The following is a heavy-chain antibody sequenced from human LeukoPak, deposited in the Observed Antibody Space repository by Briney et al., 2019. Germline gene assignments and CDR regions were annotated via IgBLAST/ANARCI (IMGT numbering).Heavy chain of an antibody. CDR1: GGTFSSYA. Sequence: ASVKVSCKASGGTFSSYAISWVRQAPGQGLEWMGRIIPILGIANYAQKFQGRVTITADKSTSTAYMELSSLRSEDTAVYYCARDRMAAAGPFDYWGQGTLVTVSS. V-gene: IGHV1-69*04. J-gene: IGHJ4*02. D-gene: IGHD6-13*01. CDR2: IIPILGIA. CDR3: ARDRMAAAGPFDY.